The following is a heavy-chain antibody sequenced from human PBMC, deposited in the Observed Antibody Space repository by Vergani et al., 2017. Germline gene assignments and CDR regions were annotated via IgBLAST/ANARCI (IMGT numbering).Heavy chain of an antibody. J-gene: IGHJ5*02. D-gene: IGHD3-16*01. CDR2: INTNTGNP. V-gene: IGHV7-4-1*02. CDR3: ARALYDYVWGSYNWFDP. Sequence: QVQLVQSGAEVKKPGSSVKVSCKASGYTFTSYAMNWVRQAPGQGLEWMRWINTNTGNPTYAQGFTGRFVFSLDTSVSTAYLQISSLKAEDTAVYYCARALYDYVWGSYNWFDPWGQGTLVTVSS. CDR1: GYTFTSYA.